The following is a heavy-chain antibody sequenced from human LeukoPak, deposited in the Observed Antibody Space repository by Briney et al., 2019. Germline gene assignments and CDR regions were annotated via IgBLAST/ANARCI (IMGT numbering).Heavy chain of an antibody. Sequence: GGSLRLSCAASGFTFSSYAMSWVRQAPGKGLEWVSVISGSGDNTYYADSVKGRFTISRDNAKNSLYLELSGLRPEDTAMYFCAKAIAAVAGYDAFDIWGQGTMVTVSS. V-gene: IGHV3-23*01. J-gene: IGHJ3*02. CDR1: GFTFSSYA. CDR3: AKAIAAVAGYDAFDI. D-gene: IGHD6-19*01. CDR2: ISGSGDNT.